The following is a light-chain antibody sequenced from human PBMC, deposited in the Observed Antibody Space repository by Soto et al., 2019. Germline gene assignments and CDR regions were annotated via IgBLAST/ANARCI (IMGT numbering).Light chain of an antibody. CDR2: DGS. CDR3: QQHYNWPRIT. Sequence: PGERATLSCRASQSISSFLAWYQQRPGQAPRLLISDGSNRATGIPARFSGSGSGTDFTLTITSLEPEDFAVYYCQQHYNWPRITFGQGTRLEIK. J-gene: IGKJ5*01. V-gene: IGKV3-11*01. CDR1: QSISSF.